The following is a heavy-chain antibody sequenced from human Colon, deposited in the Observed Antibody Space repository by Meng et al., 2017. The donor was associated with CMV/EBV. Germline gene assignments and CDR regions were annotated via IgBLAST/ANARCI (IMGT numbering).Heavy chain of an antibody. CDR3: ARDRWFTF. CDR1: GFTFTSYD. D-gene: IGHD2-15*01. CDR2: IGRGSGA. J-gene: IGHJ4*02. Sequence: EVEFVESGGGLVQPGGSMRLSCAASGFTFTSYDMSWVRQAPGKGLEWVSTIGRGSGANYADSVKGRFTMSRDNSKNTVYLEMNNLRAEDTAIYYCARDRWFTFWGQGVLVTVSS. V-gene: IGHV3-23*04.